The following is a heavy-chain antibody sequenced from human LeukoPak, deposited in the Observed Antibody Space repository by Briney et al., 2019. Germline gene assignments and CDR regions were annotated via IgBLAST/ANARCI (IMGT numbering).Heavy chain of an antibody. V-gene: IGHV5-51*01. CDR2: IYPGDSDT. CDR1: GYNFNNYW. CDR3: ASQYSSSWGELFDY. D-gene: IGHD6-13*01. Sequence: GESLKISCTGSGYNFNNYWMGWVRQRPGKGLEWMGIIYPGDSDTRYSPSFQGQVTISADKSISTAYLQWSSLKASDTAMYYCASQYSSSWGELFDYWGQGTLVTVSS. J-gene: IGHJ4*02.